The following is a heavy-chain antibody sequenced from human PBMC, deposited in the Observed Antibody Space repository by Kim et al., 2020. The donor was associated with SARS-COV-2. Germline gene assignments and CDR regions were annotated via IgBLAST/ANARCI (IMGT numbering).Heavy chain of an antibody. V-gene: IGHV3-21*01. J-gene: IGHJ4*02. CDR3: ARVSAWFGEPTPIDY. Sequence: GGSLRLSCAASGFTFSSYSMNWVRQAPGKGLEWVSSISSSSSYIYYADSVKGRFTISRDNAKNSLYLQMNSLRAEDTAVYYCARVSAWFGEPTPIDYWGQGTLVTVSS. CDR2: ISSSSSYI. D-gene: IGHD3-10*01. CDR1: GFTFSSYS.